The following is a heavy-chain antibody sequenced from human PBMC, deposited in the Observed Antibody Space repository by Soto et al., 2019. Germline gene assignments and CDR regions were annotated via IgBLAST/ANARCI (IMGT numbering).Heavy chain of an antibody. V-gene: IGHV1-69*13. CDR1: GGTFSSYA. J-gene: IGHJ3*02. CDR3: ARDYSYYGSGSYYKGSGNAFDI. Sequence: SVKVSCKASGGTFSSYAISWVRQAPGQGLEWMGGIIPIFGTANYAQKFQGRVTITADESTSTAYMELSSLRSEDTAVYYCARDYSYYGSGSYYKGSGNAFDIWGQ. D-gene: IGHD3-10*01. CDR2: IIPIFGTA.